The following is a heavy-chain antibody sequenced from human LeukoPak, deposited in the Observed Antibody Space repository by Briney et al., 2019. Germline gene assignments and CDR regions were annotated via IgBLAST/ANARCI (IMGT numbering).Heavy chain of an antibody. D-gene: IGHD4-17*01. CDR3: ARWGTTVTSREASFDP. CDR2: IYYSGST. J-gene: IGHJ5*02. Sequence: SETLSLTCTVSGGSISRHYWSWIRQPPGKGLEWIGYIYYSGSTNYNPSLKSRVTISVDTSKNQFSLKLSSVTAADTAVYYCARWGTTVTSREASFDPWGQGTLVTVSS. CDR1: GGSISRHY. V-gene: IGHV4-59*11.